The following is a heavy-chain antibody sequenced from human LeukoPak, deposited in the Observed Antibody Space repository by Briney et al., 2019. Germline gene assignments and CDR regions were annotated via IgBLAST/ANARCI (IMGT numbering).Heavy chain of an antibody. V-gene: IGHV3-30-3*01. CDR3: AKDLDYYYYMDV. CDR1: GLTFSSYA. CDR2: ISYDGSNK. J-gene: IGHJ6*03. Sequence: GRSLRLSCAASGLTFSSYAMHWVRQAPGKGLEWVAVISYDGSNKYYADSVKGRFTISRDNSKNSLYLQMNSLRAEDTAVYYCAKDLDYYYYMDVWGKGTTVTVSS.